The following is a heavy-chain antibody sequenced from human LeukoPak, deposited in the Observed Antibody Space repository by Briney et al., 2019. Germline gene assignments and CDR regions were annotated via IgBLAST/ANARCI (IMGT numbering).Heavy chain of an antibody. CDR2: INPNSGGT. CDR1: GYTFTGYY. Sequence: ASVKVSCKASGYTFTGYYMHWVRQAPGQGLEWMGWINPNSGGTNYAQKFQGWVTMTRDTSISTAYMELSRLRSDATAVYYCARALSIVVPAAMYYWGQGTLVTVSS. J-gene: IGHJ4*02. CDR3: ARALSIVVPAAMYY. V-gene: IGHV1-2*04. D-gene: IGHD2-2*01.